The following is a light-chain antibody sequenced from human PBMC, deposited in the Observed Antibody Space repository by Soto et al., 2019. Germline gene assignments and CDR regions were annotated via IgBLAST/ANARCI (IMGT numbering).Light chain of an antibody. J-gene: IGKJ3*01. CDR3: QQSSNWPPT. Sequence: EIVLTQSPATLSLSPGDRATLSCRASQSVSSYLDWYQQKPGQAPRLLIYDASNRATGIPARFSGSGSGTDFTLTISSLEPEDFAVYYCQQSSNWPPTFGPGTKVDIK. V-gene: IGKV3-11*01. CDR2: DAS. CDR1: QSVSSY.